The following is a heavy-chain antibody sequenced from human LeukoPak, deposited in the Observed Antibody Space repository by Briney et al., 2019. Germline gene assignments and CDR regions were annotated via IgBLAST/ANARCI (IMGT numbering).Heavy chain of an antibody. D-gene: IGHD1-14*01. V-gene: IGHV4-59*01. CDR2: ISYSGST. CDR3: ARDAYNRNLDY. J-gene: IGHJ4*02. Sequence: PSESLSLTCTVSVDSIRTNYWTWIRQPPRKGLEWIGYISYSGSTNYNPSLKSRVTISRDTSKNQFSLKLTSVTAADTAVYYCARDAYNRNLDYWGQGTLVTVSS. CDR1: VDSIRTNY.